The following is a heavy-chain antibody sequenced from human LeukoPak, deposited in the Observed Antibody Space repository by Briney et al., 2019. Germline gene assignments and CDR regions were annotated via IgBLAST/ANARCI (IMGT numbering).Heavy chain of an antibody. J-gene: IGHJ4*02. V-gene: IGHV4-34*01. CDR3: ARGLGDYDSSGYHHDY. CDR1: GGSFSGYY. D-gene: IGHD3-22*01. Sequence: SETLSLTCAVYGGSFSGYYWSWIRQPPGKGLEWIGEINHSGSTNYNPSLKSRVTTSVDTSKNQFSLKLSSVTAADTAVYYCARGLGDYDSSGYHHDYWGQGTLVTVSS. CDR2: INHSGST.